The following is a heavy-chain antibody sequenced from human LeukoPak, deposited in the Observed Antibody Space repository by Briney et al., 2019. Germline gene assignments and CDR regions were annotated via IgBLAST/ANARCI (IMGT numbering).Heavy chain of an antibody. V-gene: IGHV4-34*01. D-gene: IGHD5-12*01. Sequence: SETLSLNCSVYGGSFSGYYWSWIRHPPGTGPEWMGEINHCGSTNYNAAPERRLTISVDASKNHFPLKLSSVTGADAAVYYCAGTIATTYNVNDYWGQGTLVTVSS. CDR3: AGTIATTYNVNDY. CDR2: INHCGST. CDR1: GGSFSGYY. J-gene: IGHJ4*02.